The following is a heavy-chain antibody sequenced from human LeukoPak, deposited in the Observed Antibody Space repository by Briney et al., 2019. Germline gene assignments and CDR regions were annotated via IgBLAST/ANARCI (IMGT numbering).Heavy chain of an antibody. D-gene: IGHD6-6*01. CDR2: ISAYNGNT. J-gene: IGHJ6*03. CDR1: GYTFTSYG. V-gene: IGHV1-18*01. CDR3: AREGGIARPPYLYYYIDV. Sequence: ASVKVSCKASGYTFTSYGISWVRQAPGQGLEWMGWISAYNGNTNYAQKFQGRVTMTTDTSTSTAYMELRSLRSDDTAVYYCAREGGIARPPYLYYYIDVWGKGTTVTVSS.